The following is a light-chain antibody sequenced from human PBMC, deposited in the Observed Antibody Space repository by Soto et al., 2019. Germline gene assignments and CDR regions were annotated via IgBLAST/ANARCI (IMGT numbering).Light chain of an antibody. CDR3: QHSANSPVT. V-gene: IGKV3-20*01. Sequence: TVLTQSPGTLSLSPGERATLSCRASQSVSSTYVSWYQQKPGQAPRLLIFGASSRATGIPDRFSGSGSGTDFTLTISRLEPEDFAVYYCQHSANSPVTFGQGTKLEIK. J-gene: IGKJ2*01. CDR2: GAS. CDR1: QSVSSTY.